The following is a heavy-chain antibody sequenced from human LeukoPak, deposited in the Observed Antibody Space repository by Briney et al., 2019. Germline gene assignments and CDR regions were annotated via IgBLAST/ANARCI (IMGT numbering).Heavy chain of an antibody. CDR3: ARGVGGYCSGGSCYSGPNWFDP. J-gene: IGHJ5*02. Sequence: SETLSLTCTVSGGSISSGSYYWSWIRQPAGKGLEWIGRIYTSGSTNYNPSLKSRVTISVDTSKNQFSLKLSSVTAADTAVYYCARGVGGYCSGGSCYSGPNWFDPWGQGTLVAVSS. CDR2: IYTSGST. V-gene: IGHV4-61*02. D-gene: IGHD2-15*01. CDR1: GGSISSGSYY.